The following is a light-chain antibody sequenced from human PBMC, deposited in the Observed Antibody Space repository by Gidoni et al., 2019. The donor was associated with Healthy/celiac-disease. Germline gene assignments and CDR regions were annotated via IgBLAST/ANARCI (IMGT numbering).Light chain of an antibody. CDR2: GAS. CDR3: QQYGSSPQGT. Sequence: ELVLTQSPGTLSLSPGDRATLSCRASQSVSSSYLAWYQQKPGQAPRLLIYGASSRATGIPDRFSGSGSGTDFTLTISRLEPEDFAVYYCQQYGSSPQGTFGQGTKVEIK. V-gene: IGKV3-20*01. J-gene: IGKJ1*01. CDR1: QSVSSSY.